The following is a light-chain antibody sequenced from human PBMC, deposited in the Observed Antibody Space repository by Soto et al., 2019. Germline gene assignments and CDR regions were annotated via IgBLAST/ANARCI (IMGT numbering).Light chain of an antibody. V-gene: IGKV3-20*01. Sequence: EIVLAQSPGTLSLSPGERATLSCRASQSVRSDYFAWYQQKPGQAPRLLIYGASSRATAIPDRFSGSGSGTDFTLTISRLDPEDFAVYYCQQYGTSPRTFGQGTKVDIK. CDR1: QSVRSDY. CDR3: QQYGTSPRT. J-gene: IGKJ1*01. CDR2: GAS.